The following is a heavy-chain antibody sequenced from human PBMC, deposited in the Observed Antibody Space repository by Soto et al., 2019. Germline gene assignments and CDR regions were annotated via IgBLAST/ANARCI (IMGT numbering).Heavy chain of an antibody. V-gene: IGHV4-59*08. D-gene: IGHD1-1*01. Sequence: PSETLSLTCTVSGGSISSYYWGWIRQPPGKGLEWIGTIYHDGTTHYNPSLKNRVTISVDTSKNQFSLKVNSLTAANRALYFWARGDNNDNQVFFAPGGQGTLVPVSS. CDR3: ARGDNNDNQVFFAP. CDR2: IYHDGTT. J-gene: IGHJ5*02. CDR1: GGSISSYY.